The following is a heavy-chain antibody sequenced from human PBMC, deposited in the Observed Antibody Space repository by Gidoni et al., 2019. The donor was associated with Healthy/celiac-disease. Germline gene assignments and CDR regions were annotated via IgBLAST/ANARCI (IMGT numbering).Heavy chain of an antibody. CDR2: ISYDGSNK. D-gene: IGHD3-10*01. Sequence: QVQLVESGGGVVQPGRSLRLSCAASGFPFSSYGMHWVRQAPGKGLEWVAVISYDGSNKYYADSVKGRFTISRDNSKNTLYLQMNSLRAEDTAVYYCAKAYYYGSGRQPPAFDIWGQGTMVTVSS. CDR3: AKAYYYGSGRQPPAFDI. V-gene: IGHV3-30*18. CDR1: GFPFSSYG. J-gene: IGHJ3*02.